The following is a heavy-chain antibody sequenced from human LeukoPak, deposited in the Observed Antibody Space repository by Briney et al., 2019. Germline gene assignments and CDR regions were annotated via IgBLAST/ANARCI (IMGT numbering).Heavy chain of an antibody. J-gene: IGHJ4*02. CDR3: AKDPDCTSGICYTFFDC. V-gene: IGHV4-38-2*02. CDR1: GYSISSGYY. D-gene: IGHD2-8*01. Sequence: SETLSLTCTVSGYSISSGYYWGWIRQPPGKGLEWIGSIYHSGSTYYNPSLKSRVTISVDTSKNQFSLKLRSVTAADTAVYYCAKDPDCTSGICYTFFDCWGQGTLVTVSS. CDR2: IYHSGST.